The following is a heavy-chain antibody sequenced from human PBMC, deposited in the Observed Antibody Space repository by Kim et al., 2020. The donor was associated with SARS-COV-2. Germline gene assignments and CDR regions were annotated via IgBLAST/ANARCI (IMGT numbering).Heavy chain of an antibody. CDR1: GGTFSSYA. D-gene: IGHD6-19*01. CDR3: AGGQGSSGGYLYYFDY. Sequence: SVKVSCKASGGTFSSYAISWVRQAPGQGLEWMGGIIPIFGTANYAQKFQGRVTITADESTSTAYMELSSLGSEDTAVYYCAGGQGSSGGYLYYFDYWGQGTLVTVSS. J-gene: IGHJ4*02. V-gene: IGHV1-69*13. CDR2: IIPIFGTA.